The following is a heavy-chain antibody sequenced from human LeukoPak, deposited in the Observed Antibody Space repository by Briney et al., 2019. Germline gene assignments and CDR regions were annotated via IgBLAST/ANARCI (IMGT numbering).Heavy chain of an antibody. Sequence: GGSLRLSCAASGFTFSSYAMSWVRQAPGKGLEWVSAISGSGGSTYYADSVKGRFTISRDNSKNTLYLQMNSLRAEDTAVYYCARGPTGGTDAFDIWGQGTMVTVSS. CDR3: ARGPTGGTDAFDI. D-gene: IGHD3-16*01. CDR1: GFTFSSYA. CDR2: ISGSGGST. J-gene: IGHJ3*02. V-gene: IGHV3-23*01.